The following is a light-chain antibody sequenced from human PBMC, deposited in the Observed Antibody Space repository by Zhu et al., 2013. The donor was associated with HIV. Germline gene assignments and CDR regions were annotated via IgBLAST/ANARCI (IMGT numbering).Light chain of an antibody. J-gene: IGKJ1*01. CDR1: QSVSSSY. CDR2: DAS. CDR3: QQYNNWPRT. V-gene: IGKV3D-20*02. Sequence: EIVLTQSPGTLSLSPGERATLSCRASQSVSSSYLAWYQQKSGQAPRLLIYDASNRATGIPARFSGSGSGTDFTLTISSLEPEDFAVYYCQQYNNWPRTFGQGTKVEIK.